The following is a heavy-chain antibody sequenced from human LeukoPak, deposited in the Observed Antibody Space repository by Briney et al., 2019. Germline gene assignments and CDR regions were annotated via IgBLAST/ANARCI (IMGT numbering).Heavy chain of an antibody. CDR1: GFPFDSYT. V-gene: IGHV3-21*01. CDR2: ISSTSAYI. J-gene: IGHJ4*02. CDR3: ARDPGRSTTGRFDY. D-gene: IGHD1-1*01. Sequence: GGSLRLSCAASGFPFDSYTLNWFRQAPGKGLGWVSSISSTSAYIYYADSVRGRFTISRDNAKNSLYLQMNSLRAEDTAVFYCARDPGRSTTGRFDYWGQGTLVTVSS.